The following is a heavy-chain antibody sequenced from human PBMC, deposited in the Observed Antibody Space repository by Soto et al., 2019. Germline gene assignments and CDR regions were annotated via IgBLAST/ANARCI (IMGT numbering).Heavy chain of an antibody. CDR3: ATLTWRVGATEYFQH. Sequence: QVQLQESGPGLVKPSQTLSLTCTVSGGSISSGGYYWSWIRQHPGKGLEWIGYIYYSGSTYYNPSLKSRVTISVDTSKNQFSLKLSSVTAADTAVYYCATLTWRVGATEYFQHWGQGTLVTVSS. V-gene: IGHV4-31*03. D-gene: IGHD1-26*01. CDR2: IYYSGST. CDR1: GGSISSGGYY. J-gene: IGHJ1*01.